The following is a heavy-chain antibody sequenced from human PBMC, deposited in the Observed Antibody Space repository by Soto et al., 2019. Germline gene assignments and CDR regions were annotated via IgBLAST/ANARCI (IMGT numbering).Heavy chain of an antibody. D-gene: IGHD6-13*01. CDR2: FDPEDGET. Sequence: VASVKVSCKVSGYTLTELSMHWVRQAPGKGLEWMGGFDPEDGETIYAQKFQGRVTMTEDTSTDTAYMELSSLRSEDTAVYYCATLAAAAYWYFDYWGQGTLVTVSS. CDR3: ATLAAAAYWYFDY. V-gene: IGHV1-24*01. CDR1: GYTLTELS. J-gene: IGHJ4*02.